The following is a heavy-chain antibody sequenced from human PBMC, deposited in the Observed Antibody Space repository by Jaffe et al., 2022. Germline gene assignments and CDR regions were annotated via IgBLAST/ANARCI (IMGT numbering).Heavy chain of an antibody. Sequence: QVQLVQSGAEVKKPGASVKVSCKASGYTFTGYYMHWVRQAPGQGLEWMGWINPNSGGTNYAQKFQGRVTMTRDTSISTAYMELSRLRSDDTAVYYCARDPAPKEYYYDIPIPRLDPWGQGTLVTVSS. CDR3: ARDPAPKEYYYDIPIPRLDP. V-gene: IGHV1-2*02. CDR1: GYTFTGYY. CDR2: INPNSGGT. J-gene: IGHJ5*02. D-gene: IGHD3-22*01.